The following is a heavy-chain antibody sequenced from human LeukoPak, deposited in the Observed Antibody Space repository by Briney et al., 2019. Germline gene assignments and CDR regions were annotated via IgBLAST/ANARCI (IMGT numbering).Heavy chain of an antibody. CDR1: GSTFSSYA. Sequence: GGSLRLSCVASGSTFSSYAMHWVRQAPGKGLEYVSGISSNGGSTYYANSVKDRFNISRDNSKNTLYLQMGSLRAEDTAVYHCARAGRNDASLGMDVWGQGTTVTVSS. J-gene: IGHJ6*02. D-gene: IGHD1-1*01. CDR2: ISSNGGST. V-gene: IGHV3-64*01. CDR3: ARAGRNDASLGMDV.